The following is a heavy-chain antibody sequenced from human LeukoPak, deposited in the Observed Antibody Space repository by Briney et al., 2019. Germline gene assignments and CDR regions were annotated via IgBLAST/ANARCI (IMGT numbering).Heavy chain of an antibody. CDR2: IYYSGST. V-gene: IGHV4-59*11. J-gene: IGHJ5*02. D-gene: IGHD2-2*01. CDR3: AREAGYCSSTSCYNWFDP. Sequence: SETLSLTCTVSGGSISSHYWSWIRQPPGKGLEWIGYIYYSGSTNYNPSLKSQVTISVDTSKNQFSLKLSSVTAADTAVYYCAREAGYCSSTSCYNWFDPWGQGTLVTVSS. CDR1: GGSISSHY.